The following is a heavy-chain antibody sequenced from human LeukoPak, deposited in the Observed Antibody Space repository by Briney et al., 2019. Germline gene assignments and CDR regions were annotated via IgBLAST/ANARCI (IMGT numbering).Heavy chain of an antibody. CDR2: ISYDGSNK. Sequence: GRSLRLSCAASGFTFSSYAMHWVRQAPGKGLEWVAVISYDGSNKYYADSVKGRFTISRDNSKNTLYLQMNSLRAEDTAVYYCARGHYDILTGYSRGGPFDYWGQGTPVTVSS. J-gene: IGHJ4*02. CDR3: ARGHYDILTGYSRGGPFDY. D-gene: IGHD3-9*01. V-gene: IGHV3-30*04. CDR1: GFTFSSYA.